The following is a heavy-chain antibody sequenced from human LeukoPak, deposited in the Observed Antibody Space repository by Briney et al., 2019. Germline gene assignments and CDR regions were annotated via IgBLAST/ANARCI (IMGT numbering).Heavy chain of an antibody. CDR1: GYSFTSYW. Sequence: GESLKISCKGSGYSFTSYWIGWVRQMPGKGLEWMGIIYPGDSDTKYSPSFQGQVTFSADKSISTAYLQWSSLKASDTAMYCCARGLGTTVTRVDYWGQGTLVTVSS. V-gene: IGHV5-51*01. D-gene: IGHD4-17*01. J-gene: IGHJ4*02. CDR2: IYPGDSDT. CDR3: ARGLGTTVTRVDY.